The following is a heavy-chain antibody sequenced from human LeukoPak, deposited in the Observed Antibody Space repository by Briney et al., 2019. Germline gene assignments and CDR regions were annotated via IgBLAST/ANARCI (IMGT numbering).Heavy chain of an antibody. CDR2: IYYSGTT. CDR3: ARTYSSGWFSAGGFDY. J-gene: IGHJ4*02. V-gene: IGHV4-59*12. Sequence: SETLSLTCTVSGGSISSFYWSWIRQPPGKGLQWIGYIYYSGTTNYNPSLKSRVTISVDTSKNQFSLKLSSVTAADTAVYYCARTYSSGWFSAGGFDYWGQGTLVTVSS. CDR1: GGSISSFY. D-gene: IGHD6-19*01.